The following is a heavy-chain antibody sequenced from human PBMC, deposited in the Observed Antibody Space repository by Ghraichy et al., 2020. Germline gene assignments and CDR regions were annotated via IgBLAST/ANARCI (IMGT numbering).Heavy chain of an antibody. J-gene: IGHJ4*02. CDR2: VKQDGSEK. V-gene: IGHV3-7*03. CDR1: EFTFSRYW. Sequence: GGSLRLSCAASEFTFSRYWMAWVRQAPGKGLEWVANVKQDGSEKNYVGSVKGRFTISRDNAKNSLYLQMNSLRVEDTAMYYCARDNLGTFDYWGQGSLVTVSS. CDR3: ARDNLGTFDY. D-gene: IGHD7-27*01.